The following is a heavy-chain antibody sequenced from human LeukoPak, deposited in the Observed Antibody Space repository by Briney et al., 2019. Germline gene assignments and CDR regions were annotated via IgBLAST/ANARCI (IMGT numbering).Heavy chain of an antibody. V-gene: IGHV4-34*01. CDR3: ARGPSIDFWSGEYYMDV. CDR1: GGSFSDYY. Sequence: PSETLSLTCAVYGGSFSDYYWGWIRQPPGKGLEWIGNIYHSGSTYYNPSLKSRVTISVDTSKNQFSLKLSSVTAADTAVYYCARGPSIDFWSGEYYMDVWGKGTTVTVSS. J-gene: IGHJ6*03. D-gene: IGHD3-3*01. CDR2: IYHSGST.